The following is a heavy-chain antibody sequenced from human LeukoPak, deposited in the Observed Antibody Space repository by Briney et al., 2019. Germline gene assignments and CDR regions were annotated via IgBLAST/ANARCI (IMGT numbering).Heavy chain of an antibody. CDR1: GFTFSSYG. J-gene: IGHJ5*02. CDR2: ISYDGSNK. D-gene: IGHD4-17*01. V-gene: IGHV3-30*18. Sequence: HPGGSLRLSCAASGFTFSSYGMHWVRQAPGKGLEWVAVISYDGSNKYYADSVKGRFTISRDNSKNTLCLQMNSLRAEDTAVYYCAKDRFWTTVNEGDWFDPWGQGTLVTVSS. CDR3: AKDRFWTTVNEGDWFDP.